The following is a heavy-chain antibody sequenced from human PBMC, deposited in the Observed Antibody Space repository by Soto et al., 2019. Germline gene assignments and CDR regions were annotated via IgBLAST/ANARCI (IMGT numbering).Heavy chain of an antibody. Sequence: QLQLQESGPGLVKPSETLSLTCTVSGGSISSSSYYWGWIRQPPGKGLEWIGSIYYSGSTYYNSSLKSRVTISVDTSKNQFSLKLSSVTAADTAVYYCARHAAAGSDAFDIWGQGTMVTVSS. J-gene: IGHJ3*02. V-gene: IGHV4-39*01. CDR1: GGSISSSSYY. D-gene: IGHD6-13*01. CDR3: ARHAAAGSDAFDI. CDR2: IYYSGST.